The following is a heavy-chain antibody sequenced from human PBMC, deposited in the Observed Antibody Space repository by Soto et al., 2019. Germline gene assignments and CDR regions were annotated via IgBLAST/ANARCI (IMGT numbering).Heavy chain of an antibody. V-gene: IGHV3-9*01. CDR3: AKDMVRGVINYYYMDV. J-gene: IGHJ6*03. Sequence: GGSLRLSCAASGFTFDDYAMHWVRQAPGKGLEWVSGISWNSGSIGYADSVKGRFTISRDNAKNSLYLQMNSLRAEDTALYYCAKDMVRGVINYYYMDVWGKGTTVTVSS. CDR2: ISWNSGSI. D-gene: IGHD3-10*01. CDR1: GFTFDDYA.